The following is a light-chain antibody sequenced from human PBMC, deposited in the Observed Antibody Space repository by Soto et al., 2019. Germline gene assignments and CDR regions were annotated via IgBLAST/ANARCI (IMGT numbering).Light chain of an antibody. CDR2: DVS. Sequence: QSVLTQPASVSGSPGQSITISCTGTSSDVGGYNAVSWYQQHPGKAPKLMIYDVSNRPSGASDRFSGSKSGNTASLTISGLQSGDEADYYCGSYASGGAYVFGTGTKVTVL. V-gene: IGLV2-14*01. J-gene: IGLJ1*01. CDR3: GSYASGGAYV. CDR1: SSDVGGYNA.